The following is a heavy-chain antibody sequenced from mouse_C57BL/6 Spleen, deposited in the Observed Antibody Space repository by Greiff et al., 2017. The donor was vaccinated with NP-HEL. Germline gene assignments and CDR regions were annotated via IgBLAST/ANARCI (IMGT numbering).Heavy chain of an antibody. J-gene: IGHJ3*01. V-gene: IGHV8-12*01. CDR3: VSPGSPGFAY. D-gene: IGHD3-2*02. CDR1: GFSLSTSGMG. Sequence: QVTLNVSGPGILQSSQTLSLTCSFSGFSLSTSGMGVSWIRQPSGKGLEWLAHIYWDDDKRYNPSLKSRLTISKDTSRNQVFLKITSVDTADTATYYCVSPGSPGFAYWGQGTLVTVSA. CDR2: IYWDDDK.